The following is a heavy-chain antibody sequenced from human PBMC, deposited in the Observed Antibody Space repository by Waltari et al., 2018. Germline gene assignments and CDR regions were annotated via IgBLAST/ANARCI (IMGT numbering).Heavy chain of an antibody. D-gene: IGHD6-13*01. CDR3: ARGGQGMGDY. V-gene: IGHV1-2*02. J-gene: IGHJ4*02. CDR1: GYIFTDFY. Sequence: QVQLVQYGAEVEKHGASVKVSCKASGYIFTDFYIHWVRRAPGQGLEWMGWIHSKSGGTNYAQKFRGRVTLTRDTSTTTAYMELSGLRSDDTAIYYCARGGQGMGDYWGQGTLVTVSS. CDR2: IHSKSGGT.